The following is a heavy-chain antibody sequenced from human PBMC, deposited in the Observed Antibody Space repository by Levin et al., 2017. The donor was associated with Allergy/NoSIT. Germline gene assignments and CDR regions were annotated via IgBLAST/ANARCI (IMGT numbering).Heavy chain of an antibody. CDR3: ARVVYDSYYYYGMDV. V-gene: IGHV1-2*02. J-gene: IGHJ6*02. CDR1: GYTFTGYY. D-gene: IGHD2/OR15-2a*01. CDR2: INPNSGGT. Sequence: ASVKVSCKASGYTFTGYYMHWVRQAPGQGLEWMGWINPNSGGTNYAQKFQGRVSMTRDTSISTAYMELRRLRSDDTAVYDCARVVYDSYYYYGMDVWGQGTTVTVSS.